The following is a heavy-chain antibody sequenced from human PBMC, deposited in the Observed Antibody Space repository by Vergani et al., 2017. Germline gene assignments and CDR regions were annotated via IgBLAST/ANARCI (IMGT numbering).Heavy chain of an antibody. CDR2: IWYDGSNK. D-gene: IGHD1-7*01. CDR3: ARQGENWNSYYYYYCMDV. V-gene: IGHV3-33*08. J-gene: IGHJ6*02. Sequence: QVQLVESGGGVVQPGRSLRLSCAASGFTFSSYGMHWVRQAPGKGLEWVAVIWYDGSNKYYADSVKGRFTISRDNSKNTLYLQMNSLRAEDTAVYYCARQGENWNSYYYYYCMDVWGQGTTVTVSS. CDR1: GFTFSSYG.